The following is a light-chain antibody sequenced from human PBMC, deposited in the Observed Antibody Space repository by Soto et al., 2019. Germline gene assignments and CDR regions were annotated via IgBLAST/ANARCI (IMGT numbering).Light chain of an antibody. CDR2: DVS. Sequence: IVMTQSPASLSVAPWGRVTLSCRAGQGVTTNFAWYQQKSGQSPRLLIYDVSTRATGVPARFSGTGSETDFTLTISGLQSEDSAVYFCQQYNNWPFSFGQGTRLEIK. V-gene: IGKV3-15*01. CDR1: QGVTTN. CDR3: QQYNNWPFS. J-gene: IGKJ5*01.